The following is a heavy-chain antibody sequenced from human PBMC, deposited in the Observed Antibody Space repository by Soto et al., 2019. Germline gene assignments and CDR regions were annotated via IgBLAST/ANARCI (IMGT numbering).Heavy chain of an antibody. CDR1: GFSFNNYW. V-gene: IGHV3-7*01. D-gene: IGHD3-16*01. Sequence: EVQLVESGGGLVQPGGSLRLSCAASGFSFNNYWMSWVRQGLGKGLEWEANIKDDGGETYYLDSVKGGFTMSRDNAKSSLYLQMNSLRAEDTAVYYCVSALAGRGGIDYWGQGTLVTVSS. CDR3: VSALAGRGGIDY. CDR2: IKDDGGET. J-gene: IGHJ4*02.